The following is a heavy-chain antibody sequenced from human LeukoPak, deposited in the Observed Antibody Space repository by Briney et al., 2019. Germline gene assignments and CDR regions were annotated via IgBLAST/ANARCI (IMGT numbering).Heavy chain of an antibody. Sequence: GASVKVSCKASGYTFTSYDINWVRQATGQGLEWMGWMNPNSGNTGYAQKFQGRVTMTRNTSKSTAYMELSSLRSEDTAVYYCARNKVVPAAIRSEGYYYYGMDVWGQGTTVTVSS. V-gene: IGHV1-8*01. D-gene: IGHD2-2*02. CDR1: GYTFTSYD. CDR2: MNPNSGNT. J-gene: IGHJ6*02. CDR3: ARNKVVPAAIRSEGYYYYGMDV.